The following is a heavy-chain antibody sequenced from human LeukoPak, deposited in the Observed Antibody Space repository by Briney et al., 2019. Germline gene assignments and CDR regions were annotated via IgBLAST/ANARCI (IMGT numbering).Heavy chain of an antibody. CDR1: GFTFSDYY. D-gene: IGHD5-12*01. V-gene: IGHV3-11*01. J-gene: IGHJ3*02. CDR3: ARDFASGYDLRALDAFDI. CDR2: ISSSGSTI. Sequence: PGGSLRLSCAASGFTFSDYYMSWIRQAPGKGLEGVSYISSSGSTIYYADSVKGRFTISRDNAKNSLYLQMNSLRAEDTAVYYCARDFASGYDLRALDAFDIWGQGTMVTVSS.